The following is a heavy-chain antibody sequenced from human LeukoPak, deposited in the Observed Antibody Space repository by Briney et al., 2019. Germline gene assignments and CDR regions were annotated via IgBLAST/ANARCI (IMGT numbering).Heavy chain of an antibody. Sequence: GGSLRLSCAASGFTFSNAWMSWVRQAPGKGLEWAGRIKSKTDGGTTDYAAPVKGRFTISRDDSKNTLYLQMNSLKTEDTAVYYCTTLRLDGSDYYYYGMDVWGQGTTVTVSS. J-gene: IGHJ6*02. CDR2: IKSKTDGGTT. CDR1: GFTFSNAW. V-gene: IGHV3-15*01. D-gene: IGHD3/OR15-3a*01. CDR3: TTLRLDGSDYYYYGMDV.